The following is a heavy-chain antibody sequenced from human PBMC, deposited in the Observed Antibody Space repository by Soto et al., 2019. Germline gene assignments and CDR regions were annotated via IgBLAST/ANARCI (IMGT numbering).Heavy chain of an antibody. CDR3: ARDTYVKHDH. J-gene: IGHJ5*02. D-gene: IGHD3-10*02. V-gene: IGHV5-51*01. CDR1: GYDFSGYW. Sequence: PGETLMISCQGSGYDFSGYWIGWVRQRPGMGLEWMGIVYPGDSETAYTPSFQGQVTISVDKSINNAYLQWSNLRASDTDTYYCARDTYVKHDHWSQGTRVTVSS. CDR2: VYPGDSET.